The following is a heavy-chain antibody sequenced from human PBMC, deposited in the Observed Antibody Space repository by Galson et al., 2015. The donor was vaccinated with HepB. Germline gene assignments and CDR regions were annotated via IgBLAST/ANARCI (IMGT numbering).Heavy chain of an antibody. J-gene: IGHJ4*02. CDR1: GDSVSSNSAA. CDR3: AREQNGWFGESPFDY. Sequence: CAISGDSVSSNSAAWNWIRQSPSRGLEWLGRTYYRSKWYNDYAVSVKSRITINPDTSKNQFSLQLNSVTPEDTAVYYCAREQNGWFGESPFDYWGQGTLVTVSS. CDR2: TYYRSKWYN. D-gene: IGHD3-10*01. V-gene: IGHV6-1*01.